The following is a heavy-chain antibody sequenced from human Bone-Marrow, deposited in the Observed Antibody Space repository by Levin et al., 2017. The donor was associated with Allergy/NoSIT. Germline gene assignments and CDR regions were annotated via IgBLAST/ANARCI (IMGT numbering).Heavy chain of an antibody. D-gene: IGHD4-17*01. V-gene: IGHV1-24*01. CDR1: GYTLTELS. CDR2: FDPEDGET. J-gene: IGHJ4*02. CDR3: ATARGLRRTPPDY. Sequence: ASVKVSCKVSGYTLTELSMHWVRQAPGKGLEWMGGFDPEDGETIYAQKFQGRVTMTEVTSTDTAYMELSSLRSEDTAVYYCATARGLRRTPPDYWGQGTLVTVSS.